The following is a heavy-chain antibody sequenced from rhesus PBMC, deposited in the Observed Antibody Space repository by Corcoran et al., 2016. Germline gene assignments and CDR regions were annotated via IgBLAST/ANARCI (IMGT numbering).Heavy chain of an antibody. CDR2: IYGSGGGT. Sequence: QVQLQESGPGLVKPSETLSLTCAVSGGSISDDYYWSWIRQPPGKGLEWSGYIYGSGGGTNYNPSLKSRVTSSIDTSKNQFSLKLSSVTAADTAVYYCALRGYSGSWNFRAGYFEFWGQGALVTVSS. CDR3: ALRGYSGSWNFRAGYFEF. V-gene: IGHV4-106*01. J-gene: IGHJ1*01. D-gene: IGHD6-25*01. CDR1: GGSISDDYY.